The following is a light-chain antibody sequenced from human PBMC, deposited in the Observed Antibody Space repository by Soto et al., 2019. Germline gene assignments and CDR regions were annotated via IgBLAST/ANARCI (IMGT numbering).Light chain of an antibody. J-gene: IGKJ4*01. CDR1: QRVSSY. CDR2: DAS. CDR3: QQRSI. Sequence: EIVVTQAPATLSLSPGERATLSCRASQRVSSYLAWYQQKPGQAPRLLIYDASNRATGIPARFSGSGSGTDFTLTISSREPKDFAVYYCQQRSIFGGGTKVEIK. V-gene: IGKV3-11*01.